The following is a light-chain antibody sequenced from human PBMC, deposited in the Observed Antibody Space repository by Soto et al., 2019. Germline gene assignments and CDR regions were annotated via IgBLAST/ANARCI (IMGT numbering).Light chain of an antibody. CDR2: DDR. V-gene: IGLV2-14*03. CDR1: SSDVGYYNY. Sequence: QSVLTQPASVSGSPGQSITISCTGTSSDVGYYNYVSWYQQHPSKEKKLMIYDDRNRPSGVYKRFSGSKSGNTASLTISGLQAEDEADYYCSSYTSSSTYVFGTGTKVTVL. CDR3: SSYTSSSTYV. J-gene: IGLJ1*01.